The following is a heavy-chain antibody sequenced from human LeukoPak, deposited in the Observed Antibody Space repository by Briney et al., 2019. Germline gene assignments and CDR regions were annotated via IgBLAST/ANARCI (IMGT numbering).Heavy chain of an antibody. Sequence: PGRSLRLSCAASGFTFRSYEMNWGRQAPGKGVEWGLYISNTDEPRTSPDSVKGRFTISRDNAKNSLHLEMNSLRAEDTAVYYCAREIVSAVAGNFDYWGQGTLVTVSS. CDR1: GFTFRSYE. V-gene: IGHV3-48*03. D-gene: IGHD6-19*01. CDR3: AREIVSAVAGNFDY. CDR2: ISNTDEPR. J-gene: IGHJ4*02.